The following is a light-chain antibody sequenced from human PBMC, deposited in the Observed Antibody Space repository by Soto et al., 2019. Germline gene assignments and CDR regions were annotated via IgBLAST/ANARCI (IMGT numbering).Light chain of an antibody. CDR2: DVY. V-gene: IGLV2-11*01. CDR1: SSDVGGYGY. CDR3: CSYAGSSTFYV. J-gene: IGLJ1*01. Sequence: QSALTQPRSVSGSHGQSVTISCTGTSSDVGGYGYVSWYQQHPGKAPKLMIYDVYNRPSGVPDRFSGSKSGNTASLTISGLLAEDEAVYYCCSYAGSSTFYVFGTGTKLTVL.